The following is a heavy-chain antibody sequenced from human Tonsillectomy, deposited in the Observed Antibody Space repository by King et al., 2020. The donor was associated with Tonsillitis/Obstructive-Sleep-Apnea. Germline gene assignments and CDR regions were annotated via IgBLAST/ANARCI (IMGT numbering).Heavy chain of an antibody. D-gene: IGHD3-3*01. CDR1: GFTFSSYA. CDR3: AKATRFLEWSYYPFSGMDV. Sequence: QLVQSGGGLVQPGGSLRLSCAASGFTFSSYAMSWVRQAPGKGLEWVSGISGSGGRTYYADSVKGRFTISRENSKNTLYLQMNRLRAEDTAVYYCAKATRFLEWSYYPFSGMDVWGQGTTVTVSS. V-gene: IGHV3-23*04. J-gene: IGHJ6*02. CDR2: ISGSGGRT.